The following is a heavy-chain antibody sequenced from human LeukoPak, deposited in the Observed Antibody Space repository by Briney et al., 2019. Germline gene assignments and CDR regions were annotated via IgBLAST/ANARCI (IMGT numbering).Heavy chain of an antibody. Sequence: GGSLRLSCAASGFTLSIKALNWVRQAPGKGLAWVSGITGSGSRTYYADSVKGWFTISKDISKNMLYLQMNSLRAGDTAVYYCATVKGPLVKAPFDYWGQGTLVTVSS. CDR2: ITGSGSRT. CDR1: GFTLSIKA. V-gene: IGHV3-23*01. J-gene: IGHJ4*02. CDR3: ATVKGPLVKAPFDY. D-gene: IGHD3-22*01.